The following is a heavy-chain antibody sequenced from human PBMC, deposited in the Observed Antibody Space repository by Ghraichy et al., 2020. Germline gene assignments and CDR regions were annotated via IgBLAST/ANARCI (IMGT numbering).Heavy chain of an antibody. Sequence: QTLSLTCTFSGFSLSTSGMCVSWIRQPPGKALEWLARIDWDDDKYYSTSLKTRLTISKDTSKNQVVLTMTNMDPVDTATYYCARTRTSGIAAEPPDYWGQGTLVTVSS. D-gene: IGHD6-6*01. V-gene: IGHV2-70*11. CDR1: GFSLSTSGMC. CDR2: IDWDDDK. J-gene: IGHJ4*02. CDR3: ARTRTSGIAAEPPDY.